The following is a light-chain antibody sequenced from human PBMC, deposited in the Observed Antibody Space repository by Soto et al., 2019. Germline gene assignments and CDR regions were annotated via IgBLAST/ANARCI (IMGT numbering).Light chain of an antibody. V-gene: IGLV2-8*01. CDR2: EVN. J-gene: IGLJ1*01. Sequence: QSALTQPPSASGSPGQSVTISFTGTSSDVGGYNFVSWYQQYPGKVPKLIIYEVNKRPSGVPDRFSGSKSGNTASLTVSGLQADDEADYYCTSYAGGNNVFGTGTQLTV. CDR1: SSDVGGYNF. CDR3: TSYAGGNNV.